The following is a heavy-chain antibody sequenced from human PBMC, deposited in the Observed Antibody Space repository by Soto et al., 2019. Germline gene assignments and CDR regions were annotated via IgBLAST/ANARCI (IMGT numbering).Heavy chain of an antibody. CDR1: GFTFSSYG. V-gene: IGHV3-30*18. CDR3: AKDLGQLRFLEWSPGSGMDV. D-gene: IGHD3-3*01. CDR2: ISYDGSNK. J-gene: IGHJ6*02. Sequence: GGSLRLSCAASGFTFSSYGMHWVRQAPGKGLEWVAVISYDGSNKYYADSVKGRFTISRDNSKNTLYLQMNSLRAEDTAVYYCAKDLGQLRFLEWSPGSGMDVWGQGTTVTVSS.